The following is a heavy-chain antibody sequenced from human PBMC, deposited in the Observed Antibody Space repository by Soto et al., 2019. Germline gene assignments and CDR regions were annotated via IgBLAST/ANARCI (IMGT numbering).Heavy chain of an antibody. CDR2: IYYSGST. CDR1: GGSISSYY. CDR3: ARTIVVVPAAILHFDY. J-gene: IGHJ4*02. V-gene: IGHV4-59*08. Sequence: SETLSLTCTVSGGSISSYYWSWIRQPPGKGLEWIGYIYYSGSTNYNPSLKSRVTISVDTPKNQFSLKLSSVTAADTAVYYCARTIVVVPAAILHFDYWGQGTLVTVSS. D-gene: IGHD2-2*01.